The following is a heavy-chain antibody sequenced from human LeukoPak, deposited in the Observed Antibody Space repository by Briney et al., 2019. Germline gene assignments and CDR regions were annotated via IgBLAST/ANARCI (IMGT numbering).Heavy chain of an antibody. CDR1: GRSISCCY. D-gene: IGHD6-19*01. CDR3: ARDRDSSGWFDY. Sequence: SDTLSLTCTVSGRSISCCYWGWIRQPPRKGLEWVGFIYYSGSANYNPSLKSRVTMSVDMSKNQFSLKLSSVTAADTAFYYCARDRDSSGWFDYWGQGALVTVSS. V-gene: IGHV4-59*01. CDR2: IYYSGSA. J-gene: IGHJ4*02.